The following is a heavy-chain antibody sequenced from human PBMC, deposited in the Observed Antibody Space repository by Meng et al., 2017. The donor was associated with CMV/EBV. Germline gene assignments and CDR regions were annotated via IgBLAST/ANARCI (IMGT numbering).Heavy chain of an antibody. CDR3: ASLLGIYYGMDV. CDR2: ISSSSSYI. V-gene: IGHV3-11*06. J-gene: IGHJ6*02. D-gene: IGHD6-13*01. CDR1: GFTFSDYY. Sequence: GGSLRLSCAASGFTFSDYYMSWIRQAPGKGLEWVSSISSSSSYIYYADSVKGRFTISRDNAKNSLYLQMNSLRAEDTAVYYCASLLGIYYGMDVWGQGTTVTVSS.